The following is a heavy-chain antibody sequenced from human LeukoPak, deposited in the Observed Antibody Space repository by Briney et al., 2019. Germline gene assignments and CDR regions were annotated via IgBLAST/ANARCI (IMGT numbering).Heavy chain of an antibody. CDR1: GFTLTSNY. V-gene: IGHV3-53*01. D-gene: IGHD3-10*01. CDR3: ARVMVRGDYFDY. Sequence: VGSLRLSCAASGFTLTSNYMSWVRQAPGKGLEWVAVIYTGGSTYYTDSVKGRFTISRDNSKNTLYLQMNSLRAEDAAVYYCARVMVRGDYFDYWGQGALVTVSS. J-gene: IGHJ4*02. CDR2: IYTGGST.